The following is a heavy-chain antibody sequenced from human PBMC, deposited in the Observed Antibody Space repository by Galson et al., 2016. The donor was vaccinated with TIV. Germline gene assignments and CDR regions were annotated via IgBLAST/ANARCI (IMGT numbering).Heavy chain of an antibody. J-gene: IGHJ1*01. CDR1: GGSINSGAYY. Sequence: TLSLTCTVSGGSINSGAYYWSWIRQHPGRGLEWIGNIYNSGSTDYNPSLKSRVSISVDTSKNQFSMRLISVTAADTAVYYCARWAHSGSYYDYFQNWGQGTLVTVSS. V-gene: IGHV4-31*03. CDR2: IYNSGST. CDR3: ARWAHSGSYYDYFQN. D-gene: IGHD1-26*01.